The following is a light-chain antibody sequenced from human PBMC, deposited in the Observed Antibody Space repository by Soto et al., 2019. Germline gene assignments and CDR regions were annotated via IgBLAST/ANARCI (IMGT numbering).Light chain of an antibody. CDR1: QSVSSY. Sequence: EVVLTQSPATLSLSPGERATLSCRASQSVSSYLVWYQQKPGQAPRLLIYDPANRAIGIPARFSGSGSGTDFTPTISSLEPEDSSVDYCQQRSDWVTFGQGTKLEIK. J-gene: IGKJ2*01. V-gene: IGKV3-11*01. CDR3: QQRSDWVT. CDR2: DPA.